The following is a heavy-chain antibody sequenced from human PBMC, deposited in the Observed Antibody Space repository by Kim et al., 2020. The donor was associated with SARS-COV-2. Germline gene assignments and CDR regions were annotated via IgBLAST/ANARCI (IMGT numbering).Heavy chain of an antibody. CDR1: GGTFSSYA. J-gene: IGHJ4*01. V-gene: IGHV1-69*04. CDR3: ARVVSGYSYGKTYYFDY. CDR2: IIPILGIA. Sequence: SVKVSCKASGGTFSSYAISWVRQAPGQGLEWMGRIIPILGIANYAQKFQGRVTITADKSTSTAYMELSSLRSEDTAVYYCARVVSGYSYGKTYYFDYWG. D-gene: IGHD5-18*01.